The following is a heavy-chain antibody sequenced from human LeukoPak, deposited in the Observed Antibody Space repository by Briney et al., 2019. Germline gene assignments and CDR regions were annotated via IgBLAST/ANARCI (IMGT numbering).Heavy chain of an antibody. CDR2: IYYHENT. CDR1: GGSISSSSDY. CDR3: ARVIRYFDYWFDP. V-gene: IGHV4-39*01. J-gene: IGHJ5*02. D-gene: IGHD3-9*01. Sequence: SETLSLTCTVSGGSISSSSDYWGWIRQAPGKGLEWIGSIYYHENTYYNSSLKSRVTISVDTSKNQFSLKLNSVTAADTAVYYCARVIRYFDYWFDPWGQGTLVTVSS.